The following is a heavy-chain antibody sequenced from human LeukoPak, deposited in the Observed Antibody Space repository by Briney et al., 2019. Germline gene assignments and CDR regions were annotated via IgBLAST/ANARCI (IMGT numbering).Heavy chain of an antibody. CDR2: IYYRGSI. CDR3: GRLYGDYLSPIDS. CDR1: GGSISSYY. D-gene: IGHD4-17*01. J-gene: IGHJ4*02. V-gene: IGHV4-59*08. Sequence: SETLSLTCTVSGGSISSYYWSWIRQPPGKGLEWIGYIYYRGSINYNPSLKSRVTISIDTSKNQFSLKVNSVTAADTAVYYCGRLYGDYLSPIDSWGQGTLVTVSS.